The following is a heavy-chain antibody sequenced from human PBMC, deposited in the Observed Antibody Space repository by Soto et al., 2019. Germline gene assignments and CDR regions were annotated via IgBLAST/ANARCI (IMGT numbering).Heavy chain of an antibody. V-gene: IGHV1-69*13. CDR3: ASEGIAARPDHNYYYYAMDV. CDR2: IIPIFGTT. Sequence: SVKVSCKASGGTFSTYAISWVRQAPGQGLEWMGGIIPIFGTTNYAQKFQGRVTITADESTSTAYMELSSLRSEDTAVYYCASEGIAARPDHNYYYYAMDVWGQGTTVTVSS. J-gene: IGHJ6*02. D-gene: IGHD6-6*01. CDR1: GGTFSTYA.